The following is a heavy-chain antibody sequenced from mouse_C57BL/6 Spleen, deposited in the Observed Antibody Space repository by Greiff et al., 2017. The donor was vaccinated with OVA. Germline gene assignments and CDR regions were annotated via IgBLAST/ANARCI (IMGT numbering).Heavy chain of an antibody. CDR3: ARGYDYDSYAMDY. Sequence: VQLQESGPGLVAPSQSLSITCTVSGFSLTSYGVHWVRQPPGKGLEWLVVIWSDGSTTYNSALKSRLSISKDNSKSQVFLKMNSLQTDDTAMYYCARGYDYDSYAMDYWGQGTSVTVSS. V-gene: IGHV2-6*03. CDR2: IWSDGST. CDR1: GFSLTSYG. D-gene: IGHD2-4*01. J-gene: IGHJ4*01.